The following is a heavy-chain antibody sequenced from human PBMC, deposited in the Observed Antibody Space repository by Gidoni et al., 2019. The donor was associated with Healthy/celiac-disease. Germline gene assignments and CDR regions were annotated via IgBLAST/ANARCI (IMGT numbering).Heavy chain of an antibody. D-gene: IGHD2-15*01. CDR2: IIPILGRA. J-gene: IGHJ3*02. Sequence: QVQLVQSGAEVKTPGSSVQLSCKASGGTFSTSAIRWVRQAPGPGLEWMGRIIPILGRANYAQKFQGRFTITADKSTSTAYMELSSLRSEDTAVYYCARDGPLSVVVVAATSAFDIWGQGTMVTVSS. CDR1: GGTFSTSA. V-gene: IGHV1-69*04. CDR3: ARDGPLSVVVVAATSAFDI.